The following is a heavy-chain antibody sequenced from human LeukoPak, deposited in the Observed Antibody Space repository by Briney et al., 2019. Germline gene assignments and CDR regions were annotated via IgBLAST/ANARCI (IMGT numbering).Heavy chain of an antibody. CDR1: GGSISSGDYY. V-gene: IGHV4-30-4*08. CDR2: IYYSGST. J-gene: IGHJ6*03. Sequence: SQTLSLTCTVSGGSISSGDYYWSWIRQPPGKGLEWIGYIYYSGSTYYNPSLRSRVTISVDTSKNQFSLKLSSVTAADTAVYYCATMPPYYDFWSGYYKGDYYYYMDVWGKGTTVTVSS. CDR3: ATMPPYYDFWSGYYKGDYYYYMDV. D-gene: IGHD3-3*01.